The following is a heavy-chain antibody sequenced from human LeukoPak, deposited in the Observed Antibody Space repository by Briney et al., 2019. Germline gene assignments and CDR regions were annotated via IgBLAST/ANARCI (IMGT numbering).Heavy chain of an antibody. J-gene: IGHJ4*02. CDR1: GGSISSYY. Sequence: SETLSLTCTVSGGSISSYYWSWIRQPPGKGLEWIGYIYYTGSTNYNPSLKSRVTISVNTSKNHFSLKLSSVTAADAAVYYCARGPKSTRYDSSGAARDYWGQGTLVTVSS. D-gene: IGHD3-22*01. CDR2: IYYTGST. CDR3: ARGPKSTRYDSSGAARDY. V-gene: IGHV4-59*12.